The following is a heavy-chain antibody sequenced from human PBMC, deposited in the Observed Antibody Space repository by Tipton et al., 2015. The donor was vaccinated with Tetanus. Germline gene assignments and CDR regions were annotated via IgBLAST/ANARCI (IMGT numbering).Heavy chain of an antibody. D-gene: IGHD1/OR15-1a*01. CDR3: AQNKRGDYYYYYGWDV. CDR1: GGTLRGHS. J-gene: IGHJ6*02. Sequence: QLVQSGPEVKKPGSSVNVSYKASGGTLRGHSITWVRQAPGQGLEWMGGLIPMFGTPKYAQKFQDRVTMSADRSTSTFYMELSRLTSEDTATYYCAQNKRGDYYYYYGWDVWGPGTTVTVSS. CDR2: LIPMFGTP. V-gene: IGHV1-69*06.